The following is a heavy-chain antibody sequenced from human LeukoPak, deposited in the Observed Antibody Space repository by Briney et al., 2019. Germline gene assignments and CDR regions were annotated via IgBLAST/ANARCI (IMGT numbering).Heavy chain of an antibody. D-gene: IGHD4-23*01. CDR2: TNTNTGNT. CDR3: ARGVSGVTPP. CDR1: GYTFTSYD. V-gene: IGHV1-18*01. J-gene: IGHJ5*02. Sequence: GASVKVSCKTSGYTFTSYDITWVRQAPGQGPEWLGWTNTNTGNTHYAQSLQDRVTLTTDTSTSTAYMELRSLKSDDTAVYYCARGVSGVTPPWGQGTLVIVSS.